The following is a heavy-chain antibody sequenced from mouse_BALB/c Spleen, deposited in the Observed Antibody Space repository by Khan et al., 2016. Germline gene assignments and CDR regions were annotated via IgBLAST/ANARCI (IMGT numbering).Heavy chain of an antibody. V-gene: IGHV1-5*01. CDR1: GYTFTSYW. Sequence: VQLQQSGTVLARPGASVKMSCKASGYTFTSYWMHWVKQRPGQGLEWIGAIYPGNSHTSYNQKFKGKAKLTAVTSTSTAYMELSSLTTEDSAVYYCTREGSNYAWFAYWGQGTLVTVSA. D-gene: IGHD2-5*01. CDR2: IYPGNSHT. J-gene: IGHJ3*01. CDR3: TREGSNYAWFAY.